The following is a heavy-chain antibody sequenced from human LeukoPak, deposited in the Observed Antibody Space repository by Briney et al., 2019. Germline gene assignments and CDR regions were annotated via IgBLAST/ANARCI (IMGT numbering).Heavy chain of an antibody. CDR3: ARGPDCSSTSCYVYYYYYMDV. CDR1: GFTFSSYE. V-gene: IGHV3-48*03. CDR2: ISSSGSTI. D-gene: IGHD2-2*01. Sequence: GGSLRLSCAASGFTFSSYEMNWVRQAPGKGLEWVSHISSSGSTIYYADSVKSRITISRDNAKNSLYLQMNSLRAEDTAVYYCARGPDCSSTSCYVYYYYYMDVWGKGTTVTVSS. J-gene: IGHJ6*03.